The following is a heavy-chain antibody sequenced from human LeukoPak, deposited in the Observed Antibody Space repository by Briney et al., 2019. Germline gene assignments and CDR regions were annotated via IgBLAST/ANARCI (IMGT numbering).Heavy chain of an antibody. Sequence: SETLSLTCAVYGGSFSGYYWSWIRQPPGKGLEWIGEINHSGSTNYNPSLKSRVTISVDTSKNQFSLKLSSVTAADTAVYYCARSERGVRGVTIKFHYWGQGTLVTVSS. CDR2: INHSGST. J-gene: IGHJ4*02. CDR3: ARSERGVRGVTIKFHY. D-gene: IGHD3-10*01. CDR1: GGSFSGYY. V-gene: IGHV4-34*01.